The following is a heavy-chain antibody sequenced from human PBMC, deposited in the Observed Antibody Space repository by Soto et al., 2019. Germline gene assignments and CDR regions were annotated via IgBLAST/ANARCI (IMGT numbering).Heavy chain of an antibody. J-gene: IGHJ4*02. CDR3: ARSGHGDTSNVDY. CDR2: IIPFFGTT. Sequence: SVKVSCKASGDSDTFTNSAISWVRQARGQGPEWMGAIIPFFGTTNYAQKFQGRVTITADESTSTVYMELSSLTSEDSAVYYCARSGHGDTSNVDYWGQGTLVTVSS. V-gene: IGHV1-69*13. CDR1: GDSDTFTNSA. D-gene: IGHD5-12*01.